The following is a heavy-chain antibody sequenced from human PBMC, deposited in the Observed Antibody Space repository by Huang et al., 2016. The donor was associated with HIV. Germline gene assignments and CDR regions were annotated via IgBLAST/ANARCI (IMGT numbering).Heavy chain of an antibody. CDR3: ARERMMSWLDDHDAFDI. CDR1: GGSFSGYS. D-gene: IGHD1-1*01. V-gene: IGHV4-34*01. CDR2: MNHSGST. Sequence: QVQLQQWGAGLLKPSETLSLTCAVYGGSFSGYSWRWIRQSPGKGLEWIGEMNHSGSTNYHPSLKSRLTISVDTSKNQFSLKLSSVTAADTAVYYCARERMMSWLDDHDAFDIWGQGTMVTVSS. J-gene: IGHJ3*02.